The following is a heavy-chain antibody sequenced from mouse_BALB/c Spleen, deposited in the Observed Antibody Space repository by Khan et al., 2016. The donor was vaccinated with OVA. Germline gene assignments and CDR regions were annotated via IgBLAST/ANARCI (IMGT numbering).Heavy chain of an antibody. D-gene: IGHD2-1*01. CDR3: VRYGNHWYFDV. CDR1: GYTFSSYW. J-gene: IGHJ1*01. CDR2: ILPGSGNT. Sequence: VQLVESGAELMKPGASVKISCKATGYTFSSYWIEWVKQRPGHGLEWIGEILPGSGNTNCTENFKGKATFTADTSSNTAYMQLSSLTSEDSAVYYCVRYGNHWYFDVWGAGTTVTVSS. V-gene: IGHV1-9*01.